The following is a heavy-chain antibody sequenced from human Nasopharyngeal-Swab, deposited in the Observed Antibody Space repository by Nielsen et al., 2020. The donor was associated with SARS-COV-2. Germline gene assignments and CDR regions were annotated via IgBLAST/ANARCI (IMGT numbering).Heavy chain of an antibody. J-gene: IGHJ3*02. D-gene: IGHD4-23*01. CDR3: ARGDRYGGNALDAFDI. CDR1: GFTFSSYS. CDR2: ISSSSSYI. V-gene: IGHV3-21*01. Sequence: GGSLRLSCAASGFTFSSYSMNWVRQAPGKGLEWVSSISSSSSYIYYADSVKGRFTISRDNAKNSLYLQMNSLRAEDTAVYYCARGDRYGGNALDAFDIWGQGTMVTVSS.